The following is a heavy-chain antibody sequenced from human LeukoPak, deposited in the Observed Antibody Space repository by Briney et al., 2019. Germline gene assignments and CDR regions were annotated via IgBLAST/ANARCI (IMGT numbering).Heavy chain of an antibody. D-gene: IGHD1-14*01. V-gene: IGHV3-23*01. CDR2: IGSDSGGI. J-gene: IGHJ4*02. Sequence: PGGSLRLSCAASGFTFHNFAMIWVRQAPGKGLEWVSVIGSDSGGIVYADSVKGRFTISRDNSNNTLYLQMNSLRADDTAVYFCAKYRTTNAPPRNFDYWGQGALVTVSS. CDR3: AKYRTTNAPPRNFDY. CDR1: GFTFHNFA.